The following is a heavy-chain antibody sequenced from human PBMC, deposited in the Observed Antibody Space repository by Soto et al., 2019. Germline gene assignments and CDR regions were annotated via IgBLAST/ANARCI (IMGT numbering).Heavy chain of an antibody. CDR3: ARNNGVLDVLDI. Sequence: QVQLQESGPGLVTPSDTLSHTCAVSGYSISSSNWWGWIRQPPGKGLEWIGYIYYSGSTYYNPSHKSRVTISADMSKIQFFLQLSYVTSVDMAVYYCARNNGVLDVLDIWGQGTMVTVSS. V-gene: IGHV4-28*01. J-gene: IGHJ3*02. D-gene: IGHD4-17*01. CDR2: IYYSGST. CDR1: GYSISSSNW.